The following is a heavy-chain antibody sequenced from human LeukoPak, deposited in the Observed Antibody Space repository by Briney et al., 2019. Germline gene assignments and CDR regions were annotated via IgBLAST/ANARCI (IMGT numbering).Heavy chain of an antibody. V-gene: IGHV4-34*01. CDR2: INHSGST. D-gene: IGHD5-12*01. Sequence: SETLSLTCAVYGGSFRGYYWSWIRQPPGKGLEWIGEINHSGSTNYNPSLKSRVTISVDTSKNQFSLKLSSVTAADTAVYYCTRGYSGYLYWGQGTLVTVSS. CDR3: TRGYSGYLY. J-gene: IGHJ4*02. CDR1: GGSFRGYY.